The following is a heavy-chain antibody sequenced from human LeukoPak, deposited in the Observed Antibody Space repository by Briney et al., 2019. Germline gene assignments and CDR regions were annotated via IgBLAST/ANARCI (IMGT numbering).Heavy chain of an antibody. Sequence: GGSLRLSCAASGFTFSSYWMSWVRQAPGKGLEWVANIKQDGSEKDYVDSVKGRFTISRDTAKNSLYLQMNSPRAEDAAVYYCARIKSQGVVVPLLRSTYYFDYWGQGTLVTVSS. D-gene: IGHD2-21*01. J-gene: IGHJ4*02. CDR2: IKQDGSEK. CDR1: GFTFSSYW. V-gene: IGHV3-7*01. CDR3: ARIKSQGVVVPLLRSTYYFDY.